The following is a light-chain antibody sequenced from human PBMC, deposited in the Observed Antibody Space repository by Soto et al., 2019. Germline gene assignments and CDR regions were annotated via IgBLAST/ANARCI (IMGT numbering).Light chain of an antibody. CDR3: QQDGSSPLFT. Sequence: EIVLTQSPGTLSLSPGERATLSCRASQTVTNKYLAWYQQKPGQAPRLLIFGASNRATGVPDRFGGSWSGTDFTLTISSLEPEDFAVYYCQQDGSSPLFTFGPGTKVDFK. J-gene: IGKJ3*01. CDR1: QTVTNKY. V-gene: IGKV3-20*01. CDR2: GAS.